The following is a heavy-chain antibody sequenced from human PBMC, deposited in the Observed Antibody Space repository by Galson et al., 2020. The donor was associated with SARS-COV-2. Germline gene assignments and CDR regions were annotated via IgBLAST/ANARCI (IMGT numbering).Heavy chain of an antibody. D-gene: IGHD6-19*01. CDR1: GGSFSGYY. CDR3: ASASSGSHTFDY. J-gene: IGHJ4*02. V-gene: IGHV4-34*01. Sequence: SETLSLTCAVYGGSFSGYYWSWIRQPPGKGLEWIGEINHSGSTNYNPSLKSRVTISVDTSKNQFSLKLSSVTAADTAVYYCASASSGSHTFDYWGQGTLVTVSS. CDR2: INHSGST.